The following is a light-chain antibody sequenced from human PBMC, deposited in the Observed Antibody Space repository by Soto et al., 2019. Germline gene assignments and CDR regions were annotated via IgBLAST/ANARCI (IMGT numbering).Light chain of an antibody. CDR3: QSYDISLSGWV. J-gene: IGLJ3*02. V-gene: IGLV1-40*01. CDR2: GNS. CDR1: SSNIGAGYD. Sequence: QSVLTQPPSVSGAPGQRVTISCTGSSSNIGAGYDVHWYQQLPGTAAKLLIYGNSNRPSGVPDRFSGSKSGTSASLAITGLQADDEAVYYCQSYDISLSGWVFGGGTKLTVL.